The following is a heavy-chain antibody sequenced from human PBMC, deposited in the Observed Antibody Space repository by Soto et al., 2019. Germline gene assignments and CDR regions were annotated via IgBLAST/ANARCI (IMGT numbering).Heavy chain of an antibody. J-gene: IGHJ5*02. V-gene: IGHV1-3*04. CDR2: INTDNGNT. CDR1: GYTFTSYA. Sequence: EASVKVSCKASGYTFTSYAMHWVRQAPGQRLEWMGWINTDNGNTKSSQKFQGRVTITRDTSASTAYMELSSLRSEDTAVYYCARGPITNNWFDPWGQGTLVTVSS. CDR3: ARGPITNNWFDP.